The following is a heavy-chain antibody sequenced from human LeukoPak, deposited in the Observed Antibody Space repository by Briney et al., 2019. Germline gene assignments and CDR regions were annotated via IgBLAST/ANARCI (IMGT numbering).Heavy chain of an antibody. D-gene: IGHD3-10*01. J-gene: IGHJ3*02. CDR2: ISGSGSTT. CDR1: GFTFSSYA. Sequence: GGSLRLSCAASGFTFSSYAMGWVRQAPGKGLEWVSSISGSGSTTYYADSVKGRFTISRDNFKNTLYLEMNSLRAEDTAVYYCAKDQALLWFGGNGSFDIWGQGTMVTVSS. V-gene: IGHV3-23*01. CDR3: AKDQALLWFGGNGSFDI.